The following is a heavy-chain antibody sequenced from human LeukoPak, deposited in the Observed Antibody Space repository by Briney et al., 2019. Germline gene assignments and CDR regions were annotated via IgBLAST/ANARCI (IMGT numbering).Heavy chain of an antibody. CDR3: ARDGILGRHYDFWRSPNWYFDL. CDR1: GYTFTSYG. D-gene: IGHD3-3*01. J-gene: IGHJ2*01. CDR2: ISAYNGNT. Sequence: ASVKVSCKASGYTFTSYGISWVRQAPGQGLEWMGWISAYNGNTNYAQKLQGRVTMTTDTSTSTAYMELRSLRSDDTAVYYCARDGILGRHYDFWRSPNWYFDLWGRGTLVTVSS. V-gene: IGHV1-18*01.